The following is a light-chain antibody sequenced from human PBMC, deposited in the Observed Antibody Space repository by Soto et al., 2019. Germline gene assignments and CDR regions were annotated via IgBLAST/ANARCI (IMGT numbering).Light chain of an antibody. CDR2: DVS. Sequence: QSALTQPRSVSGSPGQSVTISCTGTSSDVGGYNYVSWYQQHPGKAPKLMIYDVSKRPSGVPDRFSGSKSGSTASLTISGLQAEDEADYCCWSYAGSYTYVFGTGTKVTVL. J-gene: IGLJ1*01. V-gene: IGLV2-11*01. CDR3: WSYAGSYTYV. CDR1: SSDVGGYNY.